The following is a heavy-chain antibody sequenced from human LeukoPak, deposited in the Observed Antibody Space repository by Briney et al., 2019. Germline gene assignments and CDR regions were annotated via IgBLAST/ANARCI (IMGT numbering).Heavy chain of an antibody. CDR3: ARGKRRFDS. V-gene: IGHV3-11*01. Sequence: KPGGPLRLSCGASGFSFNESYMTWIRQAPGKGLEWVAYISGRSYSMYYADSVKGRFTISRDNARNSLYLHMNSLRADDTAVYYCARGKRRFDSWGQGTLVTVSS. CDR1: GFSFNESY. J-gene: IGHJ4*02. CDR2: ISGRSYSM.